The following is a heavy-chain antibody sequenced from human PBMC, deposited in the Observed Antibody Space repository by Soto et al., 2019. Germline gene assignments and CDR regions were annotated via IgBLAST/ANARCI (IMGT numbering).Heavy chain of an antibody. D-gene: IGHD2-2*01. CDR3: ASRSQPRYCSSTSCRLDDY. J-gene: IGHJ4*02. V-gene: IGHV1-69*06. Sequence: KVSCKASGGTFSSYAISWVRQAPGQGLEWMGGIIPIFGTANYAQKFQGRVTITADKSTSTAYMELSSLRSEDTAVYYCASRSQPRYCSSTSCRLDDYWGQGTLVTVSS. CDR1: GGTFSSYA. CDR2: IIPIFGTA.